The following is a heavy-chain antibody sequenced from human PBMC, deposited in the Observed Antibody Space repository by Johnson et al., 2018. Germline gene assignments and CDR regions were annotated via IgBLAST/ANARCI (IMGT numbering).Heavy chain of an antibody. CDR1: GFTFSSYS. CDR3: ARQVVIPTADAFDI. CDR2: ISSSSSYI. Sequence: VQLVESGGGLVQPGRSLRLSCAASGFTFSSYSMNWVRQAPGKGLEWVSSISSSSSYIYYADSVKGRFTISRDNAKNSLYLQMNSLKTEDTAVYYCARQVVIPTADAFDIWGQGTMVTVSS. D-gene: IGHD4-23*01. V-gene: IGHV3-21*04. J-gene: IGHJ3*02.